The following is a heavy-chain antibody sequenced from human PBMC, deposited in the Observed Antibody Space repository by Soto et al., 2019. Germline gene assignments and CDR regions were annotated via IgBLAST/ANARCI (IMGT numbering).Heavy chain of an antibody. J-gene: IGHJ5*02. Sequence: GGSLRLSCAASGFTFSSYWMHWVRQAPGKGLVWVSRINSDGSSTSYADSVKGRFTISRDNAKNTLYLQMNSLRAEDTAVYYCARDWVCSGGSCYSVGNWFDPWGQGTLVTVSS. V-gene: IGHV3-74*01. CDR3: ARDWVCSGGSCYSVGNWFDP. D-gene: IGHD2-15*01. CDR1: GFTFSSYW. CDR2: INSDGSST.